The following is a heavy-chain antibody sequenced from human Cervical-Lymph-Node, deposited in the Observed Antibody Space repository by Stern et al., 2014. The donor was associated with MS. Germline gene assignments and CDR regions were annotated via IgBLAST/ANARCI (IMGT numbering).Heavy chain of an antibody. D-gene: IGHD2-21*01. Sequence: VQLGQSGAEVKKPGESLKISCKGSGYSFTSYWIGWGRQMPRKGLEWMGINYPGDSDTRYSPPFHGQGTISTDKSFSTASLHRRSLKASDTAMYYCARHCGFRPGCIDYWGQGTLVTVSS. CDR2: NYPGDSDT. CDR3: ARHCGFRPGCIDY. J-gene: IGHJ4*02. V-gene: IGHV5-51*01. CDR1: GYSFTSYW.